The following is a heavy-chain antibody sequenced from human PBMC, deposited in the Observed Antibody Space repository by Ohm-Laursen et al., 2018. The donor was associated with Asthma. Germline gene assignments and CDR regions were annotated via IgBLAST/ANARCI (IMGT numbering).Heavy chain of an antibody. CDR3: ARDVMEWYLPAFDF. Sequence: SLRLSCPAPGFTFRSYAMHWVRQAPGKGLEWVAVGGSYYDGGLKYYADSVNGRFTVSRDDSKNTLYLQMNSLRPDDTAVYYCARDVMEWYLPAFDFWGQGTLVTVSS. D-gene: IGHD3-3*01. V-gene: IGHV3-30-3*01. J-gene: IGHJ4*02. CDR1: GFTFRSYA. CDR2: GGSYYDGGLK.